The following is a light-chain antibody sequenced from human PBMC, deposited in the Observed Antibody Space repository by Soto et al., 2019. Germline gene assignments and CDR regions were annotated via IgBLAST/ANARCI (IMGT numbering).Light chain of an antibody. CDR2: EVS. J-gene: IGLJ3*02. CDR1: SSDVGSYNF. CDR3: CSHAGSIMGV. Sequence: QSALTQPASVSGSPGQSITISCTGTSSDVGSYNFVSWYQQHPGKAPKLIISEVSKRPSGVSNRFSGSKSGNTASLTISGLQAEDEADYYCCSHAGSIMGVFGGGTQLTVL. V-gene: IGLV2-23*02.